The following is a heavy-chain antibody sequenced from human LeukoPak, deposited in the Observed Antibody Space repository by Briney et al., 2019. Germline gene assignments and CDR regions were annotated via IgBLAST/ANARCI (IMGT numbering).Heavy chain of an antibody. J-gene: IGHJ6*02. D-gene: IGHD6-13*01. CDR1: GGSISSYY. V-gene: IGHV4-59*01. CDR2: IYYSGNT. CDR3: ACFSSSWYPYYYGMDV. Sequence: SETLSLTCTVSGGSISSYYWSWIRQPPGKGLEWIGYIYYSGNTNYNPSLKSRVTISVDTSKNQFSLKLSSVTAADTAVYYCACFSSSWYPYYYGMDVWGQGTTVTVSS.